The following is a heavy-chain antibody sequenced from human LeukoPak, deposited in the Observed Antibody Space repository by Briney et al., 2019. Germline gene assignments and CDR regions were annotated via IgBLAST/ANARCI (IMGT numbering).Heavy chain of an antibody. CDR2: ISSSSSTI. CDR3: ARLRPPSSGYYYAFDY. CDR1: GFTFSSYS. V-gene: IGHV3-48*01. D-gene: IGHD3-22*01. Sequence: PRGSLRLSCAASGFTFSSYSMNWVRQAPGKGPEWVSYISSSSSTIYYADSVKGRFTISRDNAKNSLYLQMNSLRAEDTAVYYCARLRPPSSGYYYAFDYWGQGTLVTVSS. J-gene: IGHJ4*02.